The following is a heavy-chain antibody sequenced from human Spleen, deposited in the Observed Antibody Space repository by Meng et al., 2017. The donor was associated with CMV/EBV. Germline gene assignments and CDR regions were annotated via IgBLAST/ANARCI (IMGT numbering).Heavy chain of an antibody. J-gene: IGHJ5*02. Sequence: FTTSWIGWVRQMPGKGLEWMGIIYPGDSDTRYSPSFQGQVTISADKSISTAYLQWSSLKASDTAIYYCARGRVPTQIAVAGTNWFDPWGQGTLVTVSS. CDR1: FTTSW. D-gene: IGHD6-19*01. CDR3: ARGRVPTQIAVAGTNWFDP. CDR2: IYPGDSDT. V-gene: IGHV5-51*01.